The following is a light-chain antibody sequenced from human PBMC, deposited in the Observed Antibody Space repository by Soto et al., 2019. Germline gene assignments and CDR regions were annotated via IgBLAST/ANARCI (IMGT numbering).Light chain of an antibody. CDR2: KVS. J-gene: IGKJ1*01. CDR3: MQRTHWPRT. CDR1: QSLVYTNGNTY. Sequence: DVVVTQSPLSLPVTLGQPASISCRSSQSLVYTNGNTYLAWFQQRPGQSPRRLIYKVSIRDSGVPDRFRGSGSGTEFTLTIRSVEAEDVGVYYCMQRTHWPRTFGQGTKVEIK. V-gene: IGKV2-30*01.